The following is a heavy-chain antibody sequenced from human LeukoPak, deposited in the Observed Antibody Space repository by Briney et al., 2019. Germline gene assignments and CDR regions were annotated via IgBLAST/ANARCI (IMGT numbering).Heavy chain of an antibody. CDR2: IWYDGSNK. CDR3: ARDVDYYDSRDDAFDI. CDR1: GFTFSSYG. V-gene: IGHV3-33*01. Sequence: GRSLRLSCAASGFTFSSYGMHWVRQAPGKGLEWVAVIWYDGSNKYYADSVKGRFTISRDNSKNTLYLQMNSLRAEDTAVYYCARDVDYYDSRDDAFDIWGQGTMVTVSS. D-gene: IGHD3-22*01. J-gene: IGHJ3*02.